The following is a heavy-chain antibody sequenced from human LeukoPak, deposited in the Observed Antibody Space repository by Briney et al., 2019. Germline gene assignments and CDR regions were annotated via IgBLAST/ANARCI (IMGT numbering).Heavy chain of an antibody. D-gene: IGHD2-2*01. CDR3: ARVQYLRTDWFDP. Sequence: SETLSLTCTVSGGSINSYYWSWIRQPAGKGLEWIGRIYSSGSTTYNPSLKSRVTMSVDTSKNQFPLRLSSVTAADTAVYYCARVQYLRTDWFDPWGQGTLVTVSS. J-gene: IGHJ5*02. CDR2: IYSSGST. CDR1: GGSINSYY. V-gene: IGHV4-4*07.